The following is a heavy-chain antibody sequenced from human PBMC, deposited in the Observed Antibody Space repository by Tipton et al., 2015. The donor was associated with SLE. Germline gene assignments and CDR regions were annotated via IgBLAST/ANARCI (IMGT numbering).Heavy chain of an antibody. D-gene: IGHD4-17*01. CDR2: IYYSGST. J-gene: IGHJ3*02. CDR1: GASISGGAYY. CDR3: ARERSDDAFDI. Sequence: TLSLTCNISGASISGGAYYWTWIRQHPGKGLEWIGYIYYSGSTFYNPSLKSRLTLSLDTSEKQFSLKLSSVTAADTAVYYCARERSDDAFDIWGQGTMVTVSS. V-gene: IGHV4-31*03.